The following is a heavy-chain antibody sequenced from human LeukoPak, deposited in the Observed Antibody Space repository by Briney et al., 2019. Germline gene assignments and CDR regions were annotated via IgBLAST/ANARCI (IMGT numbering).Heavy chain of an antibody. D-gene: IGHD6-13*01. CDR3: AREFRAATVNDY. V-gene: IGHV3-21*01. Sequence: PGGSLRLSCATSGFTFSNAWMNWVRQAPGKGLEWVSSISSSSSYIYYADSVKGRFTISRDNAKNSLYLQMNSLRAEDTAVYYCAREFRAATVNDYWGQGTLVTVSS. CDR2: ISSSSSYI. J-gene: IGHJ4*02. CDR1: GFTFSNAW.